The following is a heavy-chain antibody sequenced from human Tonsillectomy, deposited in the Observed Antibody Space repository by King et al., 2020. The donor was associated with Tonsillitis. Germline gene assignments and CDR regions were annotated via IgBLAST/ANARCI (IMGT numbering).Heavy chain of an antibody. CDR1: GGSFSGYY. Sequence: VQLQQWGAGLLKPSETLSLTCAVYGGSFSGYYWSWIRQPPGKGLEWIGEINHSGSTNYNPSLKSRVTVSVDTSKKQLSLKLSSVTAADIAVYYCARDPPGTVTRFYYWVPGTLCTVS. CDR2: INHSGST. J-gene: IGHJ4*02. D-gene: IGHD4-17*01. V-gene: IGHV4-34*01. CDR3: ARDPPGTVTRFYY.